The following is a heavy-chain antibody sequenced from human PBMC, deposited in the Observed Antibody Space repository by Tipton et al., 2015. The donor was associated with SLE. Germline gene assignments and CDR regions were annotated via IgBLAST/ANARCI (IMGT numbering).Heavy chain of an antibody. D-gene: IGHD3-16*01. CDR3: ARDVWGYWYFDL. CDR2: VYYTGNT. Sequence: TLSLTCIVSGDSISSSSYYWGWIRQPPGKGLEWVGTVYYTGNTFYNPSLKSRVTISVDTSKNQFSLNLSSVTAADTAVYYCARDVWGYWYFDLWGSGTPVTVSS. V-gene: IGHV4-39*07. CDR1: GDSISSSSYY. J-gene: IGHJ2*01.